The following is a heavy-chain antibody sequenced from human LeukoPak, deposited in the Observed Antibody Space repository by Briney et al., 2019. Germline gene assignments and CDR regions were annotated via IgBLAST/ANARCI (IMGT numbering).Heavy chain of an antibody. J-gene: IGHJ4*02. CDR2: IKQDGSEK. D-gene: IGHD3-10*01. CDR3: ARDKLLWFGGSYYYFDY. CDR1: GFTFSSYW. V-gene: IGHV3-7*01. Sequence: GGSLRPSCAASGFTFSSYWMSWVRQAPGKGLEWVANIKQDGSEKYYVDSVKGRFTISRDNAKNSLYLQMNSLRAEDTAVYYCARDKLLWFGGSYYYFDYWGQGTLVTVSS.